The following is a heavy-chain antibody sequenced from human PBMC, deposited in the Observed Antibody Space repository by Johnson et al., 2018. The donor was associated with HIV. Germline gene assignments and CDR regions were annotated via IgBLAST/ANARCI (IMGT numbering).Heavy chain of an antibody. V-gene: IGHV3-72*01. J-gene: IGHJ3*02. D-gene: IGHD6-19*01. CDR1: GFTFSSYA. Sequence: VQLVESGGGVVQPGRSLRLSCAASGFTFSSYAMSWVRQAPGKGLEWVGRTRNKANSYTTEYAASVKGRFTISRDNAKNSLYLQMNSLRAEDTAVYYCARDAVARAFDIWGQGTMVTVSS. CDR2: TRNKANSYTT. CDR3: ARDAVARAFDI.